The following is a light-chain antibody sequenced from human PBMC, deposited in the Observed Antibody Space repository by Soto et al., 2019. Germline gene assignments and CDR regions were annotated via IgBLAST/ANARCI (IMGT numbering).Light chain of an antibody. V-gene: IGKV3-11*01. CDR2: DVS. J-gene: IGKJ1*01. CDR1: QNISNY. Sequence: IVLTHSPATLSLSPLKRGSLSCMASQNISNYLIWYQQKPGQAPRLLIYDVSNRATGIPARFSGSGSGTDFTLTISSLEPEDFAVYYCQQRDIWPWTFGQGTKVDIK. CDR3: QQRDIWPWT.